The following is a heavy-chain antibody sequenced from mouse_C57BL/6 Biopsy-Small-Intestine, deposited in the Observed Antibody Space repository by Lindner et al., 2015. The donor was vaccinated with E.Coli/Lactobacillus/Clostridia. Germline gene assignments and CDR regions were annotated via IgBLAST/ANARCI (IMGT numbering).Heavy chain of an antibody. CDR1: GFTFSSYG. J-gene: IGHJ1*03. V-gene: IGHV5-6*01. D-gene: IGHD1-1*01. CDR3: ARQGVTTVSERHWYFDV. Sequence: VQLQESGGDLVKPGGSLKLSCAASGFTFSSYGMSWVRQTPDKRLEWVATISSGGSYTYYPDSVKGRFTISRDNAKNTLYLQMSSLKSEDTAMYYCARQGVTTVSERHWYFDVWGTGTTVTVSS. CDR2: ISSGGSYT.